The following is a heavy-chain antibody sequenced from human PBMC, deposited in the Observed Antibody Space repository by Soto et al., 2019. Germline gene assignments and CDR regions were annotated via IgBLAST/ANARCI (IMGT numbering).Heavy chain of an antibody. Sequence: GGSLRLSCAASGFTFATYAMSWVRQAPGKGLEWVSAISATGISTHYADSVKGRVTISRDNSADTLSLEMSSLTAEDTAVYYCARDKDTSSWTGFDFWGHGTLVTVSS. CDR2: ISATGIST. D-gene: IGHD1-1*01. V-gene: IGHV3-23*01. CDR1: GFTFATYA. CDR3: ARDKDTSSWTGFDF. J-gene: IGHJ4*01.